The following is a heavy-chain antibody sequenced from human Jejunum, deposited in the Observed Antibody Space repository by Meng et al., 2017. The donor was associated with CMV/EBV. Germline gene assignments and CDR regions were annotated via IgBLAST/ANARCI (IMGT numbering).Heavy chain of an antibody. J-gene: IGHJ4*02. D-gene: IGHD4-17*01. CDR1: GGAIRNDQW. CDR2: IYHSGRT. Sequence: FQRPQWWPGLGKPAGTLSFTCDVSGGAIRNDQWWSWVRQAPGKGLEWIGEIYHSGRTNYNPSVKSRVSMSVDKFQNHFSLRLSSVTAADTAVYYCTTLYGDSISWGQGTLVTVSS. V-gene: IGHV4-4*02. CDR3: TTLYGDSIS.